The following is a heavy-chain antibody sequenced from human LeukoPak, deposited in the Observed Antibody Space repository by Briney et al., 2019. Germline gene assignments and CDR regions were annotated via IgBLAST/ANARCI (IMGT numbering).Heavy chain of an antibody. CDR1: GFTFSDYY. V-gene: IGHV3-11*05. J-gene: IGHJ4*02. D-gene: IGHD3-10*01. CDR3: ARVYGSGSSKALDY. Sequence: KPGGSLRLSCAASGFTFSDYYMSWIRQAPGKGLERVSYISSSSSYTNYADSVKGRFTISRDNAKNSLYLQMNSLRAEDTAVYYCARVYGSGSSKALDYWGQGTLVTVSS. CDR2: ISSSSSYT.